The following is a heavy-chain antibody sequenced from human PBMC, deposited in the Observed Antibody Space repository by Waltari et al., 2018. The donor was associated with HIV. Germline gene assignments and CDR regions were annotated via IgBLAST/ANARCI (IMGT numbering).Heavy chain of an antibody. Sequence: QLQLQESGPGLVKPSETLSLTCTVSGASVSSGDSYWSWIRQPPGKGLEWQGFRYYYGTTKSNPSLEGRLTRSVDTSTNSCSMRLTSVTTSDAAVYYCARAKVDAVDHPRPLDYWGQGTLVSVSS. CDR2: RYYYGTT. J-gene: IGHJ4*02. V-gene: IGHV4-61*08. CDR1: GASVSSGDSY. CDR3: ARAKVDAVDHPRPLDY. D-gene: IGHD2-15*01.